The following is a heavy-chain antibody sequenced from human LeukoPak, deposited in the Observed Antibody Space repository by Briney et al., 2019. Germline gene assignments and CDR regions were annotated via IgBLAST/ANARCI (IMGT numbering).Heavy chain of an antibody. CDR2: IYYNGAT. D-gene: IGHD3-10*01. CDR1: GGSISTSNYY. CDR3: ARLTVRGPSYMDV. Sequence: SETLSLTCTVSGGSISTSNYYWGWIRQPPGKGLEWLGTIYYNGATQYNPSLKSRVTISIDTSKNQFSLKLSSVTAADTAVYYCARLTVRGPSYMDVWGKGTTVTVSS. V-gene: IGHV4-39*01. J-gene: IGHJ6*03.